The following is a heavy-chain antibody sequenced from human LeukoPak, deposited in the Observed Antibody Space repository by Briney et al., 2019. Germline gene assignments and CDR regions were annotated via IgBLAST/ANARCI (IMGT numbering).Heavy chain of an antibody. D-gene: IGHD4-17*01. J-gene: IGHJ4*02. Sequence: PGGSLRLSCAASGFTVSSNYMSWVRQAPGKGLEWVSVFYSGGSTYYADSVKGRFTISRDNSKNTLYLQMNSLRAEDTAVYYCARARTVTTGFDYWGQGTLVTVSS. V-gene: IGHV3-66*01. CDR1: GFTVSSNY. CDR3: ARARTVTTGFDY. CDR2: FYSGGST.